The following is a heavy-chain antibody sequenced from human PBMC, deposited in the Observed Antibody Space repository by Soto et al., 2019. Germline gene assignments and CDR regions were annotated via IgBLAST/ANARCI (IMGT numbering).Heavy chain of an antibody. CDR3: ANGRATYGLLTHDY. J-gene: IGHJ4*02. V-gene: IGHV3-23*01. Sequence: AGGSLRLSCAASGFSFRNYAMSWVRQAPGKGLEWISTLTGSSSNIYYADSVKGRFAISRDNSRNTLYLQMNSLTAEDTAVYYCANGRATYGLLTHDYWGQGTLGTVSS. D-gene: IGHD3-10*01. CDR2: LTGSSSNI. CDR1: GFSFRNYA.